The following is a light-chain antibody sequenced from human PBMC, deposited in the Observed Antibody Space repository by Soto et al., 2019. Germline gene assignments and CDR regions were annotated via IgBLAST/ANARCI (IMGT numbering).Light chain of an antibody. Sequence: IQMTQSPSSLSASVGDRVTITCRASQSISSYLNWYQQKPGKAPKLLIYAASSLQSGVPSRFSGSRSGTDFTLTISSLQPEDFATYYCLQDNNYPWTFGQGTKVDIK. V-gene: IGKV1-6*01. CDR3: LQDNNYPWT. CDR2: AAS. CDR1: QSISSY. J-gene: IGKJ1*01.